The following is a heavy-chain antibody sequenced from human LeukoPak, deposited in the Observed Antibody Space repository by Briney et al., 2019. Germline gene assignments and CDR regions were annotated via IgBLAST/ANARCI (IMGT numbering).Heavy chain of an antibody. CDR1: GFTFSSYG. CDR3: ARDRVGATDYFDY. CDR2: ISYDGSNK. Sequence: GGSLRLSCAASGFTFSSYGMHWVRKAPGKGLEWVAVISYDGSNKYYADSVKGRFTISRDNSKNTLYLQMNSLRAEDTAVYYCARDRVGATDYFDYWGQGTLVTVSS. V-gene: IGHV3-30*03. J-gene: IGHJ4*02. D-gene: IGHD1-26*01.